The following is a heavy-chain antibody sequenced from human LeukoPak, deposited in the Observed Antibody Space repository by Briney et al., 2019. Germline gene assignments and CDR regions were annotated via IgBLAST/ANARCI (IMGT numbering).Heavy chain of an antibody. CDR2: ISAYNGNT. CDR1: GYTFTSYG. D-gene: IGHD3-22*01. V-gene: IGHV1-18*01. Sequence: ASVKVSCKASGYTFTSYGIRWVREAPGQGLEWMVWISAYNGNTNYAQKLQGRVTMTTDTSTSTAYMELRSLRSDDTDVYYCARDRYCYDSSGYYDAFDIWGQGTMVTVSS. CDR3: ARDRYCYDSSGYYDAFDI. J-gene: IGHJ3*02.